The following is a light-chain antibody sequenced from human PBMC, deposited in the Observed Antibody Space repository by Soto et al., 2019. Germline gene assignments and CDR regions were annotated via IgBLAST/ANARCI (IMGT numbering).Light chain of an antibody. CDR1: QSISTE. CDR3: QQGHNWPLT. CDR2: SAS. Sequence: IVMTQSPATLSVSPGERATLSCRASQSISTELAWYQQKPGQPPRLLIYSASTRATGVPARFTGSGSGSEFTLTISGLQSEDFAVYYCQQGHNWPLTFGQGTRLEI. J-gene: IGKJ2*01. V-gene: IGKV3-15*01.